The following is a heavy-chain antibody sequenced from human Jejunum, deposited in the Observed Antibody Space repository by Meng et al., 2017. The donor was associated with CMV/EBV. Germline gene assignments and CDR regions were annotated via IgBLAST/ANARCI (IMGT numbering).Heavy chain of an antibody. V-gene: IGHV3-30*02. Sequence: QVQRLESGGGVVLPGGFLMLSCVTSGFTFSRSGMHWVRQAPGKPLEWVSFIHYAWDSQYYADSVKGRFTISRDDSRNTVYLQMNSLTTEDTAVYYCAKNRDGIDSWGQGTLVTVSS. CDR1: GFTFSRSG. CDR3: AKNRDGIDS. D-gene: IGHD2/OR15-2a*01. CDR2: IHYAWDSQ. J-gene: IGHJ4*02.